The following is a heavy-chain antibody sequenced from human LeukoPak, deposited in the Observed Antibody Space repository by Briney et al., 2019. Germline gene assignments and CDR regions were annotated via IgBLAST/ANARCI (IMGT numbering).Heavy chain of an antibody. CDR2: INPSGGST. CDR3: ARNEGGGLIAAASFDY. V-gene: IGHV1-46*01. CDR1: GYTFTSYY. D-gene: IGHD6-13*01. Sequence: ASVKVSCKASGYTFTSYYMHWVRQAPGQGLEWMGIINPSGGSTSYAQKFQGRVTMTRDTSTSTAYMELRSLRSDDTAVYYCARNEGGGLIAAASFDYWGQGTLVTVSS. J-gene: IGHJ4*02.